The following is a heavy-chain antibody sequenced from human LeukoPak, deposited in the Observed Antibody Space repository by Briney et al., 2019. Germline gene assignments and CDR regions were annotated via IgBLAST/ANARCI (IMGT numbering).Heavy chain of an antibody. CDR3: AKDAGSYFYYFDY. D-gene: IGHD1-26*01. CDR1: GFTFSSYS. V-gene: IGHV3-21*04. Sequence: GGSLRLSCAASGFTFSSYSMNWVRQAPGKGLEWVSSISSSSSYIYYADSVKGRFTISRDNSKNTLYLQMNSLRAEDTAVYYCAKDAGSYFYYFDYWGQGTLVTVSS. CDR2: ISSSSSYI. J-gene: IGHJ4*02.